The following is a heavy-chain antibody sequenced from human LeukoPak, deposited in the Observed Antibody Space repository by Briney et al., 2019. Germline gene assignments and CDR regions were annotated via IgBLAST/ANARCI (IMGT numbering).Heavy chain of an antibody. CDR1: GGSISSYY. CDR2: LYTSGST. Sequence: SETLSLTCTVSGGSISSYYWSWIRQPAGKGLELIGRLYTSGSTNYNPSLKSRVTISVDTSKNQFSLKLSSVTAADTAVYYCAGSDGQPPRFDSSYDVFDYWGQGTLVTVSS. V-gene: IGHV4-4*07. CDR3: AGSDGQPPRFDSSYDVFDY. J-gene: IGHJ4*02. D-gene: IGHD3-3*01.